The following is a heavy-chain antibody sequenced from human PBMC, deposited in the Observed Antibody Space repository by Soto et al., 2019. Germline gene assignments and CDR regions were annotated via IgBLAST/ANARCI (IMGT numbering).Heavy chain of an antibody. V-gene: IGHV5-51*01. D-gene: IGHD2-8*02. J-gene: IGHJ3*02. CDR1: AFSCTAHW. CDR3: EQTLVAGAIDI. Sequence: GESLKISCKGSAFSCTAHWIACMRQMPAKGLECMGINYPRGSDTRNNPSFQGQITISVDSSISTAYLQWSSLKTSDTAFYYCEQTLVAGAIDIWGQGTMVSV. CDR2: NYPRGSDT.